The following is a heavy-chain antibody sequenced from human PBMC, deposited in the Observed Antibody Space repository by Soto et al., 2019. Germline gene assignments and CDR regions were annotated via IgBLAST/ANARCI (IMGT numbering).Heavy chain of an antibody. J-gene: IGHJ4*02. Sequence: AETLSLTCTFSADSISSYYCTWIRQPAGKGLEWSGRIYTSGSTNYNPSLKSRVTMSVDTSKNQFSLKLSSVTAADTAVYYCARGGHSYGYDYWGQGTLVTVSS. CDR1: ADSISSYY. CDR2: IYTSGST. CDR3: ARGGHSYGYDY. V-gene: IGHV4-4*07. D-gene: IGHD5-18*01.